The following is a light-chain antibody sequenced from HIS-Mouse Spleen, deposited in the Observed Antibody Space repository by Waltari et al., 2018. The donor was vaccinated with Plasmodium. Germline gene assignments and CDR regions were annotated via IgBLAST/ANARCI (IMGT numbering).Light chain of an antibody. V-gene: IGLV3-10*01. J-gene: IGLJ3*02. CDR3: YSTDSSGNHRV. CDR2: EDS. Sequence: SYELTQPPSVSVSPGHTARITCPGDALPKQNAYWYQQKSGQAPVLVIYEDSKRPSVIPERFSGSSSGTMATLTISGAQVEDEADYYCYSTDSSGNHRVFSGGTKLTVL. CDR1: ALPKQN.